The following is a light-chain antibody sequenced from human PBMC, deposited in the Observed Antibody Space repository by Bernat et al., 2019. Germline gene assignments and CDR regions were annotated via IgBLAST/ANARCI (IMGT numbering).Light chain of an antibody. CDR3: MQSLQTPYT. Sequence: DIMMTQSPLSLPVTPGEPASISCKSSQSLTHSNGYKYLDWYVQRPGQSPQLLIYLGSNRASGVPDRISGSGSGTRFTLKISRVEAEDVGIYYCMQSLQTPYTFGQGTKLEIK. CDR1: QSLTHSNGYKY. J-gene: IGKJ2*01. CDR2: LGS. V-gene: IGKV2-28*01.